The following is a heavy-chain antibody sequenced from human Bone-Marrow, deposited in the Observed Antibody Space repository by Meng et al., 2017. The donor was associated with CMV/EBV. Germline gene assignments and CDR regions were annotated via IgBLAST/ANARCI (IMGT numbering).Heavy chain of an antibody. V-gene: IGHV1-2*02. Sequence: ASVKVSCKASGYTFTGYYMHWVRQAPGQGLEWMGWINPNSGGTNYAQKFQGRVTMTRNTSISTAYMELSRLRSDDTAVYSCAGGGWELVEAFDICGQGTMVTVSS. CDR1: GYTFTGYY. CDR2: INPNSGGT. J-gene: IGHJ3*02. CDR3: AGGGWELVEAFDI. D-gene: IGHD1-26*01.